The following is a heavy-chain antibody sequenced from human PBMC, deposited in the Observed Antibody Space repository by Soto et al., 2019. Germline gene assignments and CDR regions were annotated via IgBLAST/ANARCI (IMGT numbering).Heavy chain of an antibody. CDR1: GYTLTSYG. V-gene: IGHV1-18*01. CDR3: ARIWVFSGYGSGSSTYYYYGMDV. J-gene: IGHJ6*02. CDR2: ISAYNGNT. Sequence: QVQLVQSGAEVKKPGASVKVSCKASGYTLTSYGISWVRQAPGQGLEWMGWISAYNGNTNYAQKLQGRVTMTTDTSTSTDYMELRSLRSDDTAVYYCARIWVFSGYGSGSSTYYYYGMDVWGQGTTVTVSS. D-gene: IGHD3-10*01.